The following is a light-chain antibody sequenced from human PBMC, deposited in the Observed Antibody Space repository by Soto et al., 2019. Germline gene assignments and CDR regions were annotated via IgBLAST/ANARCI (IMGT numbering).Light chain of an antibody. J-gene: IGKJ4*01. CDR1: QSISSS. CDR3: QQYNEWLPLT. V-gene: IGKV3-15*01. CDR2: DTS. Sequence: EVAMTRSAATLSVSPGERATLSCRASQSISSSLAWYEQKPGQATRLLIYDTSTRANDIPARFSGSGSGTEFTLTISNLQSEDFAVYYCQQYNEWLPLTFGGGTQVDI.